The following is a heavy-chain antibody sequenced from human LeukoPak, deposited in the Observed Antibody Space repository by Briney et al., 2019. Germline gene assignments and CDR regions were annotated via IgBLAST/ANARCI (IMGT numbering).Heavy chain of an antibody. J-gene: IGHJ4*02. Sequence: GGSLRLSCAASGFTFSSYAMHWVRQAPGKGLEWVAVISYDGSNKYYADPVKGRFTISRDNSKNTLYLQMNSLRAEDTAVYYCARDRDSIAVAAPFDYWGQGTLVTVSS. CDR1: GFTFSSYA. CDR3: ARDRDSIAVAAPFDY. D-gene: IGHD6-19*01. CDR2: ISYDGSNK. V-gene: IGHV3-30-3*01.